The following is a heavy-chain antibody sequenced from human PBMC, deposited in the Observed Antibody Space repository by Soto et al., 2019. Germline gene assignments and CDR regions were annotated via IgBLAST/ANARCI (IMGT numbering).Heavy chain of an antibody. Sequence: ASVKVCWEACGDTFASCDMRWVRQATGQGLEWMGWMNPNSGNTGYAQKFQGRVTMTRNTSISTAYMELSSLRSEDTAVYYCARDYCSGRSCYPYYYYYYYMDVWGKGTTVTVSS. V-gene: IGHV1-8*01. CDR3: ARDYCSGRSCYPYYYYYYYMDV. J-gene: IGHJ6*03. CDR2: MNPNSGNT. CDR1: GDTFASCD. D-gene: IGHD2-15*01.